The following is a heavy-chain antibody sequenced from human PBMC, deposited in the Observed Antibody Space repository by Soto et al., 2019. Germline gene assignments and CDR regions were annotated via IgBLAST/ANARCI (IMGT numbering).Heavy chain of an antibody. Sequence: GGSLRLSCAASGFTFSSYAMSWVRQAQGKGLEWVSAISGSGGSTYYADSVKGRLTISRDNSKNTLYLQMNSLRAEDTAVYYCAKVGGEYSGYDSSYFDYWGQGTLVTVSS. V-gene: IGHV3-23*01. CDR1: GFTFSSYA. CDR2: ISGSGGST. J-gene: IGHJ4*02. D-gene: IGHD5-12*01. CDR3: AKVGGEYSGYDSSYFDY.